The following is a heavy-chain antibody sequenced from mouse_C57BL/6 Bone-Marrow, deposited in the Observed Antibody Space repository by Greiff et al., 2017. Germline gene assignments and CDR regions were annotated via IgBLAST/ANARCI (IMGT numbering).Heavy chain of an antibody. CDR3: ARDTGGNYGWDYAMDY. V-gene: IGHV5-4*01. CDR2: ISDGGSYT. CDR1: GFTFSSYA. D-gene: IGHD2-1*01. J-gene: IGHJ4*01. Sequence: DVMLVESGGGLVKPGGSLKLSCAASGFTFSSYAMSWVRQTPEKRLEWVATISDGGSYTYYPDNVKGRFTISRDNAKNNLYLQMSHLKSEDTAMYYCARDTGGNYGWDYAMDYWGQGTSVTVSS.